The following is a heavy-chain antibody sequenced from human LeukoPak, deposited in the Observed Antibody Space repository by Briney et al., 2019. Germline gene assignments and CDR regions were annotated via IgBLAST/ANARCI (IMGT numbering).Heavy chain of an antibody. CDR1: GFTFSSFD. J-gene: IGHJ4*02. D-gene: IGHD7-27*01. CDR3: ARSKRTGDRARGYFDY. Sequence: RESLRLSCAASGFTFSSFDMHWVRQVTGKGLEWVSAIDSGGDPYYSGSVKGRFTISRQNVENSLFLQMDSLRAGDTAVYFCARSKRTGDRARGYFDYWGQGTLVTVSS. CDR2: IDSGGDP. V-gene: IGHV3-13*05.